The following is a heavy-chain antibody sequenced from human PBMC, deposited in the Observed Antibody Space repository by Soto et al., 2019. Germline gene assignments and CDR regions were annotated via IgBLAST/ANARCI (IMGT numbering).Heavy chain of an antibody. CDR3: ARGGTPIHY. CDR2: ISAHNGNT. D-gene: IGHD3-16*01. CDR1: GYTFTNFG. Sequence: QVQLVQSGAEVKKPGASVKVSCKASGYTFTNFGISWVQQAPGQGLEWMGWISAHNGNTNYAENFQGRVTMTTDTSTSTAYMEMRSLRSDDTPVYYCARGGTPIHYWGQGTLVTVSS. J-gene: IGHJ4*02. V-gene: IGHV1-18*01.